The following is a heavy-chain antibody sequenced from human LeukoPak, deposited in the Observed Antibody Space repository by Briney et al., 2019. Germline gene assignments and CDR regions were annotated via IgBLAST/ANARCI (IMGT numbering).Heavy chain of an antibody. CDR1: GFTFSSYW. J-gene: IGHJ6*02. CDR2: IKQDGSEK. CDR3: ARELTGYYQPIHYYYGLHV. Sequence: GGSLRLSCAADGFTFSSYWMSWVRQAPGKGLEWVANIKQDGSEKYYVDSVKGRFTISRDNAKNSLYLQMNSLRAEDTAVYYCARELTGYYQPIHYYYGLHVWGQGAKGTV. V-gene: IGHV3-7*01. D-gene: IGHD3-9*01.